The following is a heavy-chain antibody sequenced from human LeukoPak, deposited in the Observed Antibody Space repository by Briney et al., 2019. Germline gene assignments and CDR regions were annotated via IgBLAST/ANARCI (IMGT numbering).Heavy chain of an antibody. CDR2: FDPEDGET. D-gene: IGHD2-21*02. CDR1: RYTLPELS. V-gene: IGHV1-24*01. Sequence: ASVKVPCKVSRYTLPELSMHEVQQAPRKGLEWMGGFDPEDGETIYAQKFQGRVTMIEDTSTDTAYMELSSLRSEDTAVYYCATSLYCGGDCYSSDWFDPWGQGTLVTVSS. CDR3: ATSLYCGGDCYSSDWFDP. J-gene: IGHJ5*02.